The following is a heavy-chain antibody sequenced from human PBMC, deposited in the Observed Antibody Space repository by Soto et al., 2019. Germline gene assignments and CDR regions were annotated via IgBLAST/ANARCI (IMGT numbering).Heavy chain of an antibody. D-gene: IGHD3-22*01. CDR3: ARAARVYYYDSSGSSFDY. CDR1: GGTFSSYA. Sequence: GAXVKVSCKASGGTFSSYAISWVRQAPGQGLEWMGGIIPIFGTANYAQKFQGRVTITADKSTSTAYMELSSLRSEDTAVYYCARAARVYYYDSSGSSFDYCGQGTLVTVSS. V-gene: IGHV1-69*06. J-gene: IGHJ4*02. CDR2: IIPIFGTA.